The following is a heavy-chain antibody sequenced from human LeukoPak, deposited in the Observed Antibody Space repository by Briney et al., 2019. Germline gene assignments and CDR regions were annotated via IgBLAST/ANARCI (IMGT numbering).Heavy chain of an antibody. J-gene: IGHJ4*02. D-gene: IGHD3-9*01. V-gene: IGHV4-39*01. CDR1: AVSTSSSSYN. CDR3: AKRTILAGSDD. CDR2: IYSSGST. Sequence: SETLSLTCNASAVSTSSSSYNWGWIRQPPGKGLEWIGSIYSSGSTYYNSSLKSRVTISIDTSKNKVSLKMSSVTAADTAVYYCAKRTILAGSDDWGQGTLVTVSS.